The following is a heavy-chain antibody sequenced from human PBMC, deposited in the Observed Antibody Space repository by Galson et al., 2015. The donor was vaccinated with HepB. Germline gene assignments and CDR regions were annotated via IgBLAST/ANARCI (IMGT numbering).Heavy chain of an antibody. D-gene: IGHD2-2*01. CDR3: AKEGYCSSTSCSNGYYYYYGMDV. CDR2: ISYDGSNK. V-gene: IGHV3-30*18. CDR1: GFTFSSYG. J-gene: IGHJ6*02. Sequence: SLRLSCAASGFTFSSYGMHWVRQAPGKGLEWVAVISYDGSNKYYADSVKGRFTISRDNSKNTLYLQMNSLRAEDTAVYYCAKEGYCSSTSCSNGYYYYYGMDVWGQGTTVTVSS.